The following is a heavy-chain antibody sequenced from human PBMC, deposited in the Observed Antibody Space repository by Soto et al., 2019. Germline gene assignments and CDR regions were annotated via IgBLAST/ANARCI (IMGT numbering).Heavy chain of an antibody. CDR1: GGSISSGDYY. Sequence: QVQLQESGPGLVKPSQTLSLTCTVSGGSISSGDYYWSWIRQPPGKGLEWIGYIYYSGSTYYNPSLKSRVTISVATSNNQFALKLRSVTAADTAVYYCARVDGSGYQPFDYWGQGTLVTVSS. CDR2: IYYSGST. V-gene: IGHV4-30-4*01. CDR3: ARVDGSGYQPFDY. D-gene: IGHD3-22*01. J-gene: IGHJ4*02.